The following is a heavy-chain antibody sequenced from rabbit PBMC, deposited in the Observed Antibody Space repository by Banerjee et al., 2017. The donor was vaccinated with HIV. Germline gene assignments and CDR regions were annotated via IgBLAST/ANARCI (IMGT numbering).Heavy chain of an antibody. Sequence: QSLEESGGDLVKPGASLTLTCTASEFSFSSSYWICWVRQAPGKGLEWIACIYPDYGITYYASWAKGRFTISKTSSTTVTLQMTSLAAADTATYFCARGGSGYFLGFDLWGQGTLVTVS. CDR1: EFSFSSSYW. V-gene: IGHV1S40*01. CDR2: IYPDYGIT. CDR3: ARGGSGYFLGFDL. J-gene: IGHJ6*01. D-gene: IGHD1-1*01.